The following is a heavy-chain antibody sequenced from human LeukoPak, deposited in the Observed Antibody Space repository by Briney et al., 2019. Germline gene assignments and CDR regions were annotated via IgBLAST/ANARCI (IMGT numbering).Heavy chain of an antibody. Sequence: GGSLRLSCAASGFTFSSYEMNWVRQAPGKGLEWVSYISSSGSTIYYADSVKGRFTISRDNAKNSLYLQMNSLRAEDTAVYYCARVHSGYLDYWGQGTLVTVSS. J-gene: IGHJ4*02. D-gene: IGHD1-26*01. CDR3: ARVHSGYLDY. CDR1: GFTFSSYE. V-gene: IGHV3-48*03. CDR2: ISSSGSTI.